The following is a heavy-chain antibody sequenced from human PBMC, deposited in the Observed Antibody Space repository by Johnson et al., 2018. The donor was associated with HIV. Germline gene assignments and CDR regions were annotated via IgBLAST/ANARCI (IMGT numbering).Heavy chain of an antibody. CDR2: ISYDGSNK. Sequence: QVQLVESGGGVVQPGRSLRLSCAASGFTFTSYTMHWVRQAPGKGLEWVALISYDGSNKYYADSVKGRFTISRDNSKNTLYLQMGSLRVEDMAVYYCARSDVDIVATILFDIWGQGTMVTVSS. D-gene: IGHD5-12*01. CDR1: GFTFTSYT. V-gene: IGHV3-30*14. J-gene: IGHJ3*02. CDR3: ARSDVDIVATILFDI.